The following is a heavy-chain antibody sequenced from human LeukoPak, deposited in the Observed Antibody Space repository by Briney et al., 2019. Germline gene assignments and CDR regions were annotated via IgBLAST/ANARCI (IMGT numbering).Heavy chain of an antibody. CDR1: GFTFSSYA. J-gene: IGHJ4*02. V-gene: IGHV3-23*01. CDR3: AKDLSTVVTTYYFDY. Sequence: GGSLRLSCAASGFTFSSYAMSWVRQAPGKGLEWVSAISGSGGSTYYADSVRGRFTISRDNSKNTLYLQMNSLRAEDTAVYYCAKDLSTVVTTYYFDYWGQGTLVTVSS. CDR2: ISGSGGST. D-gene: IGHD4-23*01.